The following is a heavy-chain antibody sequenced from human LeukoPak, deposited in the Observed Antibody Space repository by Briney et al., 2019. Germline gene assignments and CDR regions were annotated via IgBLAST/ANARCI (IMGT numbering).Heavy chain of an antibody. CDR3: ARHYLGGNYPDYFNH. Sequence: ASETLSLTCTVSGGSIRSSYYCWGWIRQPPGKGLEWIGSIYDSGSTYYNPSLKSRVTISVDTSKNQFSLKLNSVTAADTAVYYCARHYLGGNYPDYFNHWGQGTLVTVSS. CDR2: IYDSGST. D-gene: IGHD1-26*01. CDR1: GGSIRSSYYC. V-gene: IGHV4-39*01. J-gene: IGHJ4*02.